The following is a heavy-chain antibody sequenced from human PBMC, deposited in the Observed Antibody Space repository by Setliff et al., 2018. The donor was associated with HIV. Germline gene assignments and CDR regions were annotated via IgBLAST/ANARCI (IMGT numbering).Heavy chain of an antibody. CDR2: ISAYNGNT. Sequence: GASVKVSCKASGYTFTSYSISWVRQAPGQGLEWMGWISAYNGNTNYAQKLQGRVTMTTDTSTSTAYMELRSLRSDDTAVYYCASATRVTDDAFDIWGQGTMVTVSS. V-gene: IGHV1-18*01. CDR1: GYTFTSYS. D-gene: IGHD2-21*02. CDR3: ASATRVTDDAFDI. J-gene: IGHJ3*02.